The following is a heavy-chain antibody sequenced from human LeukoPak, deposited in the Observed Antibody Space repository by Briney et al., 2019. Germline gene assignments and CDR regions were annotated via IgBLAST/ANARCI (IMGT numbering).Heavy chain of an antibody. CDR2: ITDSGSTI. D-gene: IGHD3-9*01. J-gene: IGHJ6*04. CDR3: ARSIGLTGGGVDV. V-gene: IGHV3-11*01. CDR1: GFTFRDYN. Sequence: GGSLRLSCAASGFTFRDYNMNWVRQAPGKGLEWVSYITDSGSTIHYADSVNGRFTISRDNAKNSLYLQMNSLRAEDSAVYYCARSIGLTGGGVDVWGKGTTVTVSS.